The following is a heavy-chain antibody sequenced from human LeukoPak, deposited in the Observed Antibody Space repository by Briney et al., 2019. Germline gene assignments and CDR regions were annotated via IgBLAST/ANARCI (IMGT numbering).Heavy chain of an antibody. Sequence: SVTVSCTASGGTFSSYAISWVRQAPGQGLEWMGGIIPIFGTANYAQKFQGRVTITADESTSTAYMELSSLRSEDTAVYYCARVLERRLDYYYGMDVWGQGTTVTVSS. CDR3: ARVLERRLDYYYGMDV. CDR1: GGTFSSYA. CDR2: IIPIFGTA. J-gene: IGHJ6*02. D-gene: IGHD1-1*01. V-gene: IGHV1-69*13.